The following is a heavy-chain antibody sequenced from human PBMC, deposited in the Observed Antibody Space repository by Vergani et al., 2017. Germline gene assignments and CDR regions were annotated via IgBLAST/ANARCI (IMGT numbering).Heavy chain of an antibody. V-gene: IGHV4-4*07. Sequence: QVQLQESGPGLVKPSETLSLTCTVSGGSISSYYWSWIRQPAGKGLEWIGRIYTSGSTNYNPSLKSRVTMSVDTSKNQFSLKLSPVTAADTAVYYCARALYYYGSGSYYKYYYYYGMDVWGQGTTVTVYS. CDR1: GGSISSYY. CDR2: IYTSGST. D-gene: IGHD3-10*01. J-gene: IGHJ6*02. CDR3: ARALYYYGSGSYYKYYYYYGMDV.